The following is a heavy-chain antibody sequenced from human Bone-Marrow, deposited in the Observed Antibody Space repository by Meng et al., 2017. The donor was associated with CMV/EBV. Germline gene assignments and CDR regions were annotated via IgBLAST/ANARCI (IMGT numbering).Heavy chain of an antibody. CDR3: ARGGGWWGD. CDR2: IYYSGST. Sequence: SETLSLTCTVSGGSISSYYWSWIRQPPGKGLEWIGYIYYSGSTNYNPSLKSRVTISVDTSKTQFSLKLSSVTSADSAVYYCARGGGWWGDWGQGTRVTVSS. V-gene: IGHV4-59*01. D-gene: IGHD6-19*01. CDR1: GGSISSYY. J-gene: IGHJ4*02.